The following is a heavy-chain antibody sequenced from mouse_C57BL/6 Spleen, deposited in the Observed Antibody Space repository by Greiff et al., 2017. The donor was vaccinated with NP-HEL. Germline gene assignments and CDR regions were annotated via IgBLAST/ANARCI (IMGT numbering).Heavy chain of an antibody. Sequence: VQLQQSGPELVKPGASVKISCKASGYAFSSSWMNWVKQRPGRGLEWIGRIYPGDGETNYNGKFKGKATLTADKSSSPAYMELSSLTSEDSAVYFGARERDEYFDDRGQGTTLTVSS. CDR2: IYPGDGET. J-gene: IGHJ2*01. V-gene: IGHV1-82*01. CDR3: ARERDEYFDD. CDR1: GYAFSSSW.